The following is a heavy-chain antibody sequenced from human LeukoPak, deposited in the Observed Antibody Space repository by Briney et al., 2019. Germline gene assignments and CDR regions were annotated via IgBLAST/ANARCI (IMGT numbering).Heavy chain of an antibody. CDR3: AKGPPGDTDYRFWSGYQYYFDY. D-gene: IGHD3-3*01. Sequence: PGGSLRLSCAASGFTFSSYAMSWVRQAPGKGLEWVSAISGSGGSTYYADSVKGRFTISRDNSKNTLYLQMNSLRAEDTAVYYCAKGPPGDTDYRFWSGYQYYFDYWGQGTLVNGSS. V-gene: IGHV3-23*01. CDR2: ISGSGGST. J-gene: IGHJ4*01. CDR1: GFTFSSYA.